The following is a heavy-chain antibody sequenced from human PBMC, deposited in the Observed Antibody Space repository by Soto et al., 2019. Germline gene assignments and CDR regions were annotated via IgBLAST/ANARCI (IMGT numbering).Heavy chain of an antibody. Sequence: ASVKVSCKVSGYTHTELSMHWVRQAPGKGLEWMGGFDPEDGETIYAQKFQGRVTMTEDTSTDTAYMELSSLRSEDTAVYYCNAAYCSSTSCPFDPWGQGTLVTVSS. CDR3: NAAYCSSTSCPFDP. J-gene: IGHJ5*02. D-gene: IGHD2-2*01. CDR2: FDPEDGET. V-gene: IGHV1-24*01. CDR1: GYTHTELS.